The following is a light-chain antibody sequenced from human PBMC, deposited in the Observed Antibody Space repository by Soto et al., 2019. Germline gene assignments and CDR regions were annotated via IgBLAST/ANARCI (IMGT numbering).Light chain of an antibody. Sequence: EIVLTQTPDTLSLSPGERATLSCRASQSVGSCLAWYQQRPGQAPRLLIYDASNRATGIPARFSGSGSGTDFTLTISSLEPEDFAVYYCQQRRNWPPEVTFGPGTKVDIK. V-gene: IGKV3-11*01. J-gene: IGKJ3*01. CDR3: QQRRNWPPEVT. CDR1: QSVGSC. CDR2: DAS.